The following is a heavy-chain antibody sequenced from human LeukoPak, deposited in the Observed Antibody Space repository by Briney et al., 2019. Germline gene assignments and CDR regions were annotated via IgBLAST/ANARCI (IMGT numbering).Heavy chain of an antibody. Sequence: SETLSLTCTVSGGSITGTTYYWAWFRQPPGKGLEWIGSLYPSGSTYYGPSLKSRVSILLDTSKSQLSLNVRSVTAADTAVYYCARRAGDWAVNWIDPWGQGTLVTVSS. J-gene: IGHJ5*02. CDR2: LYPSGST. V-gene: IGHV4-39*01. CDR3: ARRAGDWAVNWIDP. D-gene: IGHD2-21*02. CDR1: GGSITGTTYY.